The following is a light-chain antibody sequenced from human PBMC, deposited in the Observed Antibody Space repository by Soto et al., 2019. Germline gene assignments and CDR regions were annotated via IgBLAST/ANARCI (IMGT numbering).Light chain of an antibody. Sequence: QSVLTQPPSVSATPGQRVTISCSGSSSNIGAGYDVHWYQQLPGTAPKLLIYGNSNRPSGVPDRFSGSKSGTSASLAITGLQAEDEADYCCQSYDNSLSGYVFGTG. V-gene: IGLV1-40*01. CDR3: QSYDNSLSGYV. CDR1: SSNIGAGYD. CDR2: GNS. J-gene: IGLJ1*01.